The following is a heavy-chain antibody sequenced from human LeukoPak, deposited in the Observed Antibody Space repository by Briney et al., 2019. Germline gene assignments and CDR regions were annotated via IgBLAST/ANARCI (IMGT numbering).Heavy chain of an antibody. Sequence: PSKTPSLTCAVFGGSITSSDSWTWIRQHPGKGLEWIATIYYSGSTENNPSLKSRVTISVDTSKNQVSLKLSSVTAADTAVYYCARGSNYDTLGYHFEYWGQGTLVTVSS. CDR1: GGSITSSDS. J-gene: IGHJ4*02. D-gene: IGHD3-16*01. CDR2: IYYSGST. V-gene: IGHV4-31*11. CDR3: ARGSNYDTLGYHFEY.